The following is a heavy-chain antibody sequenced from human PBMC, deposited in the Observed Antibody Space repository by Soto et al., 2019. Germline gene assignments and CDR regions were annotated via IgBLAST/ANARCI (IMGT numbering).Heavy chain of an antibody. CDR3: ARELGGTTVNTLFDH. CDR2: VNPSGDNT. V-gene: IGHV1-46*01. J-gene: IGHJ4*02. D-gene: IGHD4-17*01. CDR1: GYTFTRYY. Sequence: QVQLVQSGAEVKKPGASVKVSCKASGYTFTRYYIHWVGQAPGQGLEWMGIVNPSGDNTNYAQKFRGRVTMTRDTSTNTVHMELSSLRSEDTAVYFCARELGGTTVNTLFDHWGQGTVVTVSS.